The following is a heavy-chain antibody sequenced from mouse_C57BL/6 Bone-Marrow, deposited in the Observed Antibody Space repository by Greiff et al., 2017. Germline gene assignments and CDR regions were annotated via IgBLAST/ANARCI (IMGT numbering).Heavy chain of an antibody. CDR3: ARSQLGAFAY. CDR2: IDPSDSYT. J-gene: IGHJ3*01. CDR1: GYTFTSYW. V-gene: IGHV1-69*01. Sequence: VQLQQPGAELVMPGASVKLSCKASGYTFTSYWMHWVKQRPGQGLEWIGEIDPSDSYTNYNQKFKGESTLTVDKSSSTAYMQLSSLTSEDSAVYYCARSQLGAFAYWGQGTLVTVSA. D-gene: IGHD4-1*02.